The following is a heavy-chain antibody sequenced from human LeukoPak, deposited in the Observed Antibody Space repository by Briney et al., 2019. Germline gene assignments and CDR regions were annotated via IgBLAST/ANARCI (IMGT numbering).Heavy chain of an antibody. CDR2: IIPILGIA. J-gene: IGHJ4*02. V-gene: IGHV1-69*04. CDR1: GGTFSSYA. D-gene: IGHD3-22*01. CDR3: ARAFYDSSGYYYGSFDY. Sequence: SVKVSCKASGGTFSSYAISWVRQAPGQGLEWMGRIIPILGIANYAQKFQGRVTITADKSTSTAYMELSSLRSEDTAVYYCARAFYDSSGYYYGSFDYWGQGTLVIVSS.